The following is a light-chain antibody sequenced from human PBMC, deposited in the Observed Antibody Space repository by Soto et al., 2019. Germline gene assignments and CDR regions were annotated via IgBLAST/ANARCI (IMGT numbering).Light chain of an antibody. CDR2: GAS. CDR3: QQYNKWPAIT. CDR1: QSVRSN. V-gene: IGKV3-15*01. J-gene: IGKJ5*01. Sequence: EIVMTQSPAPLSVTPGERAILYCRASQSVRSNLAWYQQKPGQAPRLLIYGASTRATDIPARFSGSGSGTEFTLTISSLQSEDFVVYYCQQYNKWPAITFGQGTRLEIK.